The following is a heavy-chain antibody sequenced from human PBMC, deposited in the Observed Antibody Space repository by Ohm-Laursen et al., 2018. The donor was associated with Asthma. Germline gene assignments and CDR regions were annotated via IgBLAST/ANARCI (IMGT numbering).Heavy chain of an antibody. J-gene: IGHJ4*02. CDR2: IGTAGDT. Sequence: SLRLSCSASGFTFSSYDMHWVRQATGKGLEWVSAIGTAGDTYYPGSVKGRFTISRENAKNSLYLQMNSLRAGDTAVYYCARARKSGSYDFWGQGTLVTVSS. CDR3: ARARKSGSYDF. D-gene: IGHD1-26*01. CDR1: GFTFSSYD. V-gene: IGHV3-13*01.